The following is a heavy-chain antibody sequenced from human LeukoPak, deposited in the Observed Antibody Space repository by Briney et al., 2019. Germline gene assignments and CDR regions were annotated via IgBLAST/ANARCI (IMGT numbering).Heavy chain of an antibody. CDR3: ARGGAPVVPAAMDFDY. D-gene: IGHD2-2*01. CDR1: GFTFSSYS. V-gene: IGHV3-21*01. CDR2: ISSSNSYI. Sequence: GGSLRLSCAASGFTFSSYSMNWVRQAPGKGLEWVSSISSSNSYIYYADSVKGRFTISRDNAKNSLYLQMNSLRAEDTAVYYCARGGAPVVPAAMDFDYWGQGTLVTVSS. J-gene: IGHJ4*02.